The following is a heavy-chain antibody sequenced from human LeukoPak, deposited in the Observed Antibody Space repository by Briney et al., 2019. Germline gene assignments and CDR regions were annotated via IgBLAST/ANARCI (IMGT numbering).Heavy chain of an antibody. CDR1: GFTVSSNY. D-gene: IGHD3-10*01. CDR3: ARVGYYGSGSYGGY. Sequence: GGSLRLSCAASGFTVSSNYMSWVRQAPGKGLEWVSVIYSGGSTYYADSVKGRFTISRDNSKNTLYLQMNSLRAEDTAVYYCARVGYYGSGSYGGYCGEGTLVTVSS. J-gene: IGHJ4*02. V-gene: IGHV3-66*01. CDR2: IYSGGST.